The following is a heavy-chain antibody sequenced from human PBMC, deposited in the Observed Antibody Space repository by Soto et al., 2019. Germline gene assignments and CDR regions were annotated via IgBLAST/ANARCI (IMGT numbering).Heavy chain of an antibody. CDR1: GYTFTNYA. V-gene: IGHV1-3*01. CDR2: INAGNGNT. Sequence: QVQLVQSGAEVEKPGASVKVSCKASGYTFTNYAVHWVRQAPGQRLEWMGWINAGNGNTRFSQNLQGRVTITRDTSARTVYMELSGLRSVDTAVYYCARGHLAVVPVASWFYYMDVWGKGTTVTVSS. CDR3: ARGHLAVVPVASWFYYMDV. D-gene: IGHD2-2*01. J-gene: IGHJ6*03.